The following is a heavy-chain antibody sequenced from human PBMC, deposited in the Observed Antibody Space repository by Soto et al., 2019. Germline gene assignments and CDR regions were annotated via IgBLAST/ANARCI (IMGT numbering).Heavy chain of an antibody. D-gene: IGHD5-12*01. Sequence: QVQLVQSGAEVKEPGASVKVSCKASGHTFTDSSMHWVRQAPGQGLEWMGWINLNSGDTNYAQKLQGRVTMTWDTSINTAYMQLSRLKSDDTAMFFCARDLGGDDLDGPDSWGQGTRVPVSS. CDR3: ARDLGGDDLDGPDS. J-gene: IGHJ4*02. CDR1: GHTFTDSS. CDR2: INLNSGDT. V-gene: IGHV1-2*02.